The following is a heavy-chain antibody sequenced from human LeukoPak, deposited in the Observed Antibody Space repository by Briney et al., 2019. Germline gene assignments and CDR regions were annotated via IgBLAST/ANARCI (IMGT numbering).Heavy chain of an antibody. D-gene: IGHD5-12*01. CDR2: MNPNSGNT. V-gene: IGHV1-8*03. Sequence: ASVKVSCKASGYTFTSYDINWVRQATGQGLGWMGWMNPNSGNTGYAQKFRGRVTITRNTSISAAYMELRSLRSDDTAVYYCARAGGYSGYESEYWGQGTLVTVSS. J-gene: IGHJ4*02. CDR3: ARAGGYSGYESEY. CDR1: GYTFTSYD.